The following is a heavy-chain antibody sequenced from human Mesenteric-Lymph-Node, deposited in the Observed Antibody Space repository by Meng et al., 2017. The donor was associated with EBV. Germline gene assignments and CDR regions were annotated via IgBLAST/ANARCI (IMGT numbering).Heavy chain of an antibody. CDR1: GYSFTDYY. D-gene: IGHD2-8*02. J-gene: IGHJ5*01. CDR2: ITPTTGHT. CDR3: ARDRSLVVGPMTGRFDS. Sequence: QVQLLQSGADVKKPGASVKISCRTSGYSFTDYYLHWLRQAPGQGPEWMGKITPTTGHTTYAQNIQGRVTMTRDSSTGTIYMDLSTLRSEDTAVYYCARDRSLVVGPMTGRFDSWGQGTLVTVSS. V-gene: IGHV1-46*01.